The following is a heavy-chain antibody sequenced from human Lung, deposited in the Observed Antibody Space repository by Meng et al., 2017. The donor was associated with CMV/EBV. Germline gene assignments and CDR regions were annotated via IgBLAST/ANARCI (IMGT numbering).Heavy chain of an antibody. V-gene: IGHV1-2*02. Sequence: ASVKVSCKASRYTFTDYYIHWVRQAPGQGLEWMGWMNPNTGDSNYAQKFQGRVTMTRDTSINTAYMELSILKADDTAVYYCARPDYHNYHIDWWGQGTLVTVSS. D-gene: IGHD4-11*01. CDR2: MNPNTGDS. CDR3: ARPDYHNYHIDW. J-gene: IGHJ4*02. CDR1: RYTFTDYY.